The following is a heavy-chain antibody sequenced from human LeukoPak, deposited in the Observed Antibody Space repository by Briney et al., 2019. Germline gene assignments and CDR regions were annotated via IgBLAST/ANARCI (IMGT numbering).Heavy chain of an antibody. D-gene: IGHD4-17*01. CDR3: ARDYGDFYYYYYGMDV. J-gene: IGHJ6*02. CDR2: ISSDGSST. CDR1: GFTFSSYW. Sequence: PGGSLRLSCAASGFTFSSYWMHWVRQAPGKGLVWVSRISSDGSSTSYADSVKGRFTISRDNAKNTLYLQMNSLRAEDTAVYYCARDYGDFYYYYYGMDVWGQGTTVTVSS. V-gene: IGHV3-74*01.